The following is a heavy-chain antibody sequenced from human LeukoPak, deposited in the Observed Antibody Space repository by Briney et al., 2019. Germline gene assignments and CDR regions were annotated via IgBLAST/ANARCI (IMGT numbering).Heavy chain of an antibody. V-gene: IGHV4-38-2*01. CDR3: ARTFLSLYRTDYMDV. Sequence: SETLSLTCAVSGYSISSGYYWGWIRQPPGKGLEWIGSIYHSGSTYYNPSLKSRVVISVDTSKNQFSLKLSSVTAADTAVYYCARTFLSLYRTDYMDVWGKGTTVTVSS. CDR1: GYSISSGYY. CDR2: IYHSGST. D-gene: IGHD3-16*01. J-gene: IGHJ6*03.